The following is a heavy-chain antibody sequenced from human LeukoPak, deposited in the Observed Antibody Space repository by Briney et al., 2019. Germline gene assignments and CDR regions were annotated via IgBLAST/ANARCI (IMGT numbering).Heavy chain of an antibody. CDR1: GGSISSYY. V-gene: IGHV4-4*07. CDR3: ARSMVAVVRGVIISWFDP. CDR2: IYTSGST. Sequence: SETLSLTCTVSGGSISSYYWSWIRQPAGKGLECIGRIYTSGSTNYNPSLKRRVTISVDTSKNQFSLKLSSVTAADTAVYYCARSMVAVVRGVIISWFDPWGQGTLVTVSS. D-gene: IGHD3-10*01. J-gene: IGHJ5*02.